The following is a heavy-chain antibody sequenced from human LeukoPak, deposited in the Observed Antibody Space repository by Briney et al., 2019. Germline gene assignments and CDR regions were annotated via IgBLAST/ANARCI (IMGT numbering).Heavy chain of an antibody. J-gene: IGHJ4*02. CDR2: INHSGST. CDR1: GGSFSDYY. Sequence: SETLSLTCAVYGGSFSDYYWSWIRQPPGKGLEWIGEINHSGSTNYNPSLKSRVTISVDTSKNQFSLKLSSVTAADTAVYYCARGRLGADYWGQGTLVTVSS. V-gene: IGHV4-34*01. CDR3: ARGRLGADY. D-gene: IGHD3-16*01.